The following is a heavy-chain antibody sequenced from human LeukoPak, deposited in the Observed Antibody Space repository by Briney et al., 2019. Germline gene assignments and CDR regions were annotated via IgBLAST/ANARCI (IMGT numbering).Heavy chain of an antibody. V-gene: IGHV4-31*03. CDR1: GGSISSGGYY. CDR3: ARAVWFGELPSIPNWFDP. J-gene: IGHJ5*02. D-gene: IGHD3-10*01. Sequence: SETLSLTCTVSGGSISSGGYYWSWIRQHPGKGLEWIGYIYYSGSTYYNPSLKSRVTISVDTSKNQFSLKLSPVTAADTAVYYCARAVWFGELPSIPNWFDPWGQGTLVTVSS. CDR2: IYYSGST.